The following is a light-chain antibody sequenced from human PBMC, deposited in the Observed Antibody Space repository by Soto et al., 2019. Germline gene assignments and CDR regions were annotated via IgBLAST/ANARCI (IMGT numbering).Light chain of an antibody. CDR3: MQRIEFPSTAYT. J-gene: IGKJ2*01. CDR1: QSLLDSDDGNTY. CDR2: TLS. Sequence: DIVMTQTPLSLPVTPGEPASISCRSSQSLLDSDDGNTYLDWYLQKPGQSPQLLFYTLSYRASGVPDRFSGSGSGTDFTLKISRVEAEDVGVYCYMQRIEFPSTAYTFGQGTNLEIK. V-gene: IGKV2-40*01.